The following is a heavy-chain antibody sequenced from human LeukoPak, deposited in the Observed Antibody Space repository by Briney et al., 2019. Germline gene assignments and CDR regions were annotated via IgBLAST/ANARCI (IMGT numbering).Heavy chain of an antibody. V-gene: IGHV3-23*01. CDR3: AKRVDYGDFSFDW. CDR2: ITGSGGST. CDR1: GFTFSSYA. D-gene: IGHD4-17*01. J-gene: IGHJ4*02. Sequence: PGGSLRLSCAASGFTFSSYAMSWVRQAPGKGLEWVSVITGSGGSTYYADSVKGRFTISRDNSKNTLYLQMNSLRAEDTAVYYCAKRVDYGDFSFDWWGQGTLVTVSS.